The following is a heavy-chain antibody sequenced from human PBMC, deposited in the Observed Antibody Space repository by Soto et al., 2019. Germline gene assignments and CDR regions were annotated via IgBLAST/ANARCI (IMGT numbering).Heavy chain of an antibody. Sequence: QVQLQESGPGLVKPSQTLSLTCTVSGNSIATGAYYWSWIRQHPGKGLEWIGYISYSGSAFYNLSLKSRFNISLDMSTNHFSLMRTAVTAADTAVYYCARVGRSTTPLGAFDIWGPGTKVTVSS. CDR1: GNSIATGAYY. V-gene: IGHV4-31*03. D-gene: IGHD2-2*01. CDR2: ISYSGSA. J-gene: IGHJ3*02. CDR3: ARVGRSTTPLGAFDI.